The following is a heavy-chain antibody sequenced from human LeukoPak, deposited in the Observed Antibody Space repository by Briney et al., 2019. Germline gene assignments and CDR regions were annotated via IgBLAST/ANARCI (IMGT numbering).Heavy chain of an antibody. V-gene: IGHV1-69*13. CDR2: IIPIFGTA. Sequence: WASVNVSCKASGGTSSSYAISWVRQAPGQGLEWMGGIIPIFGTANYAQKFQGRVTITADESTSTAYMELSSLRSEDTAVYYCAGYYDFWSGYPDPSRYFDYWGQGTLVTVSS. CDR3: AGYYDFWSGYPDPSRYFDY. CDR1: GGTSSSYA. D-gene: IGHD3-3*01. J-gene: IGHJ4*02.